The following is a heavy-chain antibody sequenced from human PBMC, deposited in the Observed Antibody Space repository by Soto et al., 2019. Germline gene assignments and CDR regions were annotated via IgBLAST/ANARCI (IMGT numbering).Heavy chain of an antibody. D-gene: IGHD2-8*01. V-gene: IGHV1-18*04. CDR2: INAYNGYT. CDR3: ARDDCTNGVCYIGY. J-gene: IGHJ4*02. CDR1: GYSFISCG. Sequence: ASVKVSCKASGYSFISCGINWVRQAPGQGLEWMGWINAYNGYTNYAQKLQGRVTLTADTSTSTAYMELRSLRSDDTAVYFCARDDCTNGVCYIGYWGQGTLVTVSS.